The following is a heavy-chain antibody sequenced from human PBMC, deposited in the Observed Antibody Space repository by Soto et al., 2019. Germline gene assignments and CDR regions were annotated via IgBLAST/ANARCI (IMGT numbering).Heavy chain of an antibody. Sequence: GGSLRLSCAASGFTFSTYGIHWVRQAPCKGLEWLAVIWYDGSKKYYADSVQGRFTISRDNSKNTGYLQMNSLRAEDTAVYYCVKDHCGGDCYSNPYFDYWGQATLVTVSS. CDR3: VKDHCGGDCYSNPYFDY. J-gene: IGHJ4*02. V-gene: IGHV3-33*06. CDR1: GFTFSTYG. D-gene: IGHD2-21*02. CDR2: IWYDGSKK.